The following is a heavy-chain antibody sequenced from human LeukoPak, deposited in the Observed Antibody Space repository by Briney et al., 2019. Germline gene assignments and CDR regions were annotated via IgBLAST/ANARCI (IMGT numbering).Heavy chain of an antibody. D-gene: IGHD1-26*01. CDR2: INPNSGGT. CDR3: AREGVGATTELDY. V-gene: IGHV1-2*04. CDR1: GYTFTGYY. J-gene: IGHJ4*02. Sequence: ASVTVSCKASGYTFTGYYMHWVRQAPGQGLEWMGWINPNSGGTNYAQKFQGWVTMTRDTSISTAYMELSRLRSDDTAVYYCAREGVGATTELDYWGQGTLVTVSS.